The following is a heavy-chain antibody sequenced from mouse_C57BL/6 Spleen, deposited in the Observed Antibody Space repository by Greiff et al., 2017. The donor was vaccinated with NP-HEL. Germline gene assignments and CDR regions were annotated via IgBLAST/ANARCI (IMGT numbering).Heavy chain of an antibody. CDR1: GYTFTNYW. Sequence: QVQLKQSGAELVRPGTSVKMSCKASGYTFTNYWIGWAKQRPGHGLEWIGDIYPGGGYTNYNEKFKGKATLTADQSSSTAYMQFSSLTSEDSAIYYCATLDSSGSLDYWGQGTTLTVSS. J-gene: IGHJ2*01. D-gene: IGHD3-2*02. CDR3: ATLDSSGSLDY. V-gene: IGHV1-63*01. CDR2: IYPGGGYT.